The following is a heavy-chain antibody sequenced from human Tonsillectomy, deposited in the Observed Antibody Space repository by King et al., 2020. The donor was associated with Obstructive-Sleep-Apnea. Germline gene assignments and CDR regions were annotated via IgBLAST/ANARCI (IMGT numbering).Heavy chain of an antibody. CDR2: INSDGSST. CDR1: GFTFSSYW. J-gene: IGHJ6*02. D-gene: IGHD2-15*01. CDR3: VRGSQGWYGMDV. V-gene: IGHV3-74*01. Sequence: VQLVESGGGLVQPGGSLRLSCAASGFTFSSYWMHWVRQAPGKGLVWVSPINSDGSSTSYADSVKGRFTISRDNAKNTLYLQMNSLRAGDTAVYYCVRGSQGWYGMDVWGQGTTVTVSS.